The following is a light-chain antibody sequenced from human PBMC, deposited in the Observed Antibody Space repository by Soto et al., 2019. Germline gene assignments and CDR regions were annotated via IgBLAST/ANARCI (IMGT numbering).Light chain of an antibody. J-gene: IGKJ1*01. CDR1: QSIGNY. Sequence: DIQMTQSPSSLSASVGDRVTITCRSSQSIGNYLNWYQQQPGKAPNLLIYAASSLQSGVPSRFSGSGSETHFTLTISSLRPEDFATYYCQQTYDTPWTFGQGTKVEI. V-gene: IGKV1-39*01. CDR2: AAS. CDR3: QQTYDTPWT.